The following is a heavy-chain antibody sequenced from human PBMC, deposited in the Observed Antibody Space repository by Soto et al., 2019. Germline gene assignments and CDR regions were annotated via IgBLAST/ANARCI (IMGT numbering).Heavy chain of an antibody. CDR3: AREPVAVAGTGYFDY. CDR2: INPSGGST. V-gene: IGHV1-46*01. Sequence: QVQLVQSGAEVKKPGASVKVSCKASGYTFTSYYMHWVRQAPGQGLEWMGIINPSGGSTSYAQKFQGRVTMTRDTSTSTVYMELSSLRSEDTAVYYCAREPVAVAGTGYFDYWGRGTLVTVSS. CDR1: GYTFTSYY. D-gene: IGHD6-19*01. J-gene: IGHJ4*02.